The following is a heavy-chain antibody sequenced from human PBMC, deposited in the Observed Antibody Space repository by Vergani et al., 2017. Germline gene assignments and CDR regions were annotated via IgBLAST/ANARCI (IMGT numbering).Heavy chain of an antibody. D-gene: IGHD6-13*01. V-gene: IGHV4-39*01. CDR2: IYYSGST. Sequence: QVQLQESGPGLVKPSQTLSLTCTVSGGSISSGGYYWSWIRQPPGKGLEWIGSIYYSGSTYYNPSLKSRVTISVDTSKNQFSLKLSSVTAADTAVYYCASDSSSWPEYFQHWGQGTLVTVSS. CDR1: GGSISSGGYY. CDR3: ASDSSSWPEYFQH. J-gene: IGHJ1*01.